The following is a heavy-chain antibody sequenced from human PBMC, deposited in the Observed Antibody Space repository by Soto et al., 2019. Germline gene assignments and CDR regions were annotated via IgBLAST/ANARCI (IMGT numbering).Heavy chain of an antibody. J-gene: IGHJ4*02. Sequence: ASVKVSCKASGYTFTSYDINWVRQATGQGLEWMGWMNPNSGNTDYAQKFQGRDTMTSDTSISTAYMELSSLRSEDTAVYYCARGVGCSTTSCYNFDSWGQGTLVTVSS. D-gene: IGHD2-2*02. CDR1: GYTFTSYD. V-gene: IGHV1-8*01. CDR3: ARGVGCSTTSCYNFDS. CDR2: MNPNSGNT.